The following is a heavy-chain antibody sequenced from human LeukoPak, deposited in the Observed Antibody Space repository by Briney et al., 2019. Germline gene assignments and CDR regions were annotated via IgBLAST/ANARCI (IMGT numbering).Heavy chain of an antibody. CDR2: IYSSGST. J-gene: IGHJ6*04. V-gene: IGHV4-59*08. CDR3: ARHAWPKYVTSSWDV. CDR1: GGSIGEYY. Sequence: SETLSLTCTVSGGSIGEYYWSWIRQTPGKGRGGIGVIYSSGSTSNNPSLTSRATMSVATSKNQFSLNLKFVTAADTAVYFCARHAWPKYVTSSWDVWGKGTTVTVSS. D-gene: IGHD6-6*01.